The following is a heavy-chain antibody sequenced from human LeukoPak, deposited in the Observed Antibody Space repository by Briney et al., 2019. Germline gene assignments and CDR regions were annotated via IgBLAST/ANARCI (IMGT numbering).Heavy chain of an antibody. CDR1: GGSISSSSYY. Sequence: SETLSLTCTVSGGSISSSSYYWSWIRQPPGKGLEWIGEINHSGSTNYNPSLKSRVTISVDTSKNQFSLKLSSVTAADTAVYYCALDSSGRLVVNYWGQGTLVTVSS. J-gene: IGHJ4*02. CDR3: ALDSSGRLVVNY. D-gene: IGHD3-22*01. V-gene: IGHV4-39*07. CDR2: INHSGST.